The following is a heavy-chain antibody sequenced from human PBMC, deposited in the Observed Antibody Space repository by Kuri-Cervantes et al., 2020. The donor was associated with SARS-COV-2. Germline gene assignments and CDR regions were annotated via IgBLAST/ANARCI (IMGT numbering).Heavy chain of an antibody. Sequence: GGSLRLSCAASGFTFSSYSMNWVRQAPGKGLEWVSSISSSSSYIYYADSVKGRFTISRDNAKNSLYLQMNSLRAEDTAVYYCAREEYSSSWQTYYFDYWGQGTLVTVSS. CDR3: AREEYSSSWQTYYFDY. CDR1: GFTFSSYS. V-gene: IGHV3-21*01. D-gene: IGHD6-13*01. CDR2: ISSSSSYI. J-gene: IGHJ4*02.